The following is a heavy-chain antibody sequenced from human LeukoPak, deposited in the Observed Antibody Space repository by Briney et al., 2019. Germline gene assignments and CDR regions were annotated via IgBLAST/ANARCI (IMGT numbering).Heavy chain of an antibody. CDR3: AKALRGSSRWWGLWGYFDY. D-gene: IGHD3-16*01. Sequence: GGSLRLSCAASGFTFSSYAMSWVRQAPGKGLEWVSAISGSGGSTYYADSVKGRFTISRDNSKNTLYLQMNSLRAEDTAVYYCAKALRGSSRWWGLWGYFDYWGQGTLVTVSS. CDR1: GFTFSSYA. J-gene: IGHJ4*02. CDR2: ISGSGGST. V-gene: IGHV3-23*01.